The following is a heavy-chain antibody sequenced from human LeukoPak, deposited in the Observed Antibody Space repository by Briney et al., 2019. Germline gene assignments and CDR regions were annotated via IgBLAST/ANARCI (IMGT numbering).Heavy chain of an antibody. D-gene: IGHD6-13*01. Sequence: GGSLRLSCAASGFTFSSYAMSWVRQAPGKGLEWVSAISGSGGSTYYADSVKGRFTISRDNSKNTLYLQMNSLRAEDTAVYYCAKDLEYSSSWYGYYYYGMDVWGQRTTVTVSS. CDR1: GFTFSSYA. J-gene: IGHJ6*02. V-gene: IGHV3-23*01. CDR3: AKDLEYSSSWYGYYYYGMDV. CDR2: ISGSGGST.